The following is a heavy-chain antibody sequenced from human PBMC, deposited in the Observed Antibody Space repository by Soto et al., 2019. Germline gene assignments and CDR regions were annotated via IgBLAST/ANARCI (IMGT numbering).Heavy chain of an antibody. V-gene: IGHV4-4*02. CDR3: VREILLPHSKIDP. D-gene: IGHD3-3*01. CDR1: GGSISSSNW. Sequence: SETLSLTCAVSGGSISSSNWWRGVRRPPGGGVEGIGEIYHRGSTNYNPSLKRRVTISVDTSQNQFSLKLSSVTAADTAVYYCVREILLPHSKIDPWGQGTLVTVSS. CDR2: IYHRGST. J-gene: IGHJ5*02.